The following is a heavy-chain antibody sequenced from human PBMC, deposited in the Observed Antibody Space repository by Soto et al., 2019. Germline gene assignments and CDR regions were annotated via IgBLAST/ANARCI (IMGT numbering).Heavy chain of an antibody. CDR2: IYYSGST. V-gene: IGHV4-59*01. CDR1: GGSISSYY. Sequence: SETLSLTCTVSGGSISSYYWSWIRQPPGKGLEWIGYIYYSGSTNYNPSLKSRVTISVDTSKNQFSLKLSSVTAADTAVYYCARAISRVNYFDYWGQGTLVTVSS. CDR3: ARAISRVNYFDY. J-gene: IGHJ4*02. D-gene: IGHD2-2*02.